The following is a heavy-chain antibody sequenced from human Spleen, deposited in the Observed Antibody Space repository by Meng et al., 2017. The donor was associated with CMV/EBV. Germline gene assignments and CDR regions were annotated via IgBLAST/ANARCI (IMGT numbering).Heavy chain of an antibody. CDR1: GFTFSSYA. CDR2: ISGSGGSR. Sequence: GESLKISCAASGFTFSSYAMSWVRQAPGKGLEWVAAISGSGGSRYYADSVKGWFTVSRDNSKNTLYLQMNGLRTDDTAVYYCAIPIAVAGTHDYWGQGTLVTVSS. J-gene: IGHJ4*02. CDR3: AIPIAVAGTHDY. V-gene: IGHV3-23*01. D-gene: IGHD6-19*01.